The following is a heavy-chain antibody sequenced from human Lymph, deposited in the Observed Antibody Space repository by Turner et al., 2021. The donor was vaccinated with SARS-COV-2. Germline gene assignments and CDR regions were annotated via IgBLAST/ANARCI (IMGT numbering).Heavy chain of an antibody. CDR1: GGTFSSYA. J-gene: IGHJ5*02. V-gene: IGHV1-69*10. CDR2: IIPILAIA. Sequence: QVQLVQSGAEVKKPGSSVKVSCKASGGTFSSYAITWVRQAPGQGLEWMGCIIPILAIANYAQKFQGRVTITADKSTSTAYMELSSLRSEDTAVYYCARDSPYCSSTSCYYPWGQGTLVTVSS. D-gene: IGHD2-2*01. CDR3: ARDSPYCSSTSCYYP.